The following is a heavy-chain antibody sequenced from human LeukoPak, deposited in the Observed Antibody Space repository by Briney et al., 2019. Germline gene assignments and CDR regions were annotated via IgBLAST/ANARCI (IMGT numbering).Heavy chain of an antibody. Sequence: GGSLRLSCAASGFTFSSYWMSWVRQAPGKGLEWVANIKQDGSEKYYVDSVKGRFTISRDNAKNSLYLQMNSLRAEDTAVYYCAKDSQLRDYYDSSGLIDWGQGTLVTVSS. J-gene: IGHJ4*02. V-gene: IGHV3-7*01. CDR3: AKDSQLRDYYDSSGLID. CDR1: GFTFSSYW. D-gene: IGHD3-22*01. CDR2: IKQDGSEK.